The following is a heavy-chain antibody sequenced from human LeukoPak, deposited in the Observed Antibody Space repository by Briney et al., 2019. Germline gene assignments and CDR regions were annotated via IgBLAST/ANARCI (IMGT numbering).Heavy chain of an antibody. V-gene: IGHV1-69*13. CDR1: GGTFSSYA. CDR2: IIPIFGTA. J-gene: IGHJ4*02. CDR3: ARDLGEYSSGWYPLGY. D-gene: IGHD6-19*01. Sequence: EASVKVSCKASGGTFSSYAISWVRQAPGQGLEWMGGIIPIFGTANYAQKFQGRVTITADESTSTAYMELSSLRSEDTAVYYCARDLGEYSSGWYPLGYWGQGTLVTVSS.